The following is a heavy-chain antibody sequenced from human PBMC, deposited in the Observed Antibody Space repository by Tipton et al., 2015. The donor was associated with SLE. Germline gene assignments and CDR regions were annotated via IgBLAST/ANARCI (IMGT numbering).Heavy chain of an antibody. J-gene: IGHJ6*03. Sequence: GSLRLSCAAPGFTFSDWSMNWVRQAPGKGLEWVSSITSSSGHIYYSDSVKGRFTISRDNAQNSLFLQMGSLRAEDTAVYFCARRDYYMDVWGKGTTVTVSS. CDR3: ARRDYYMDV. CDR1: GFTFSDWS. V-gene: IGHV3-21*06. CDR2: ITSSSGHI.